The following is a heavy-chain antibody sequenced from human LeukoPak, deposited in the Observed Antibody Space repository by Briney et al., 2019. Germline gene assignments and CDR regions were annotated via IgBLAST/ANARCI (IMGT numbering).Heavy chain of an antibody. Sequence: PGGSLRLSCAASGFTFTTYSMNWVRQAPGKGLEWVSYISSSSSTIYYADSVKGRFTISRDSGKNSLYLQMNSLRDEDTAVYYCARTSMRAFDIWAKGQWSPSLQ. CDR2: ISSSSSTI. J-gene: IGHJ3*02. D-gene: IGHD2/OR15-2a*01. V-gene: IGHV3-48*02. CDR3: ARTSMRAFDI. CDR1: GFTFTTYS.